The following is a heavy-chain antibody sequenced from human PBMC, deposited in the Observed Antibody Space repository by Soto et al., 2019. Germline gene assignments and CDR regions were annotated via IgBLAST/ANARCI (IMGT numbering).Heavy chain of an antibody. J-gene: IGHJ4*02. CDR1: GGSFSGYY. D-gene: IGHD1-26*01. V-gene: IGHV4-34*01. CDR3: ARVRKWEMAITTHSDS. Sequence: SETLSRTCAVDGGSFSGYYWSWIRQPPGKGLEWIGEINHSGSTNYNPSLKSRVTISVDTSKNQFSLKLSSVTDADTAVYYCARVRKWEMAITTHSDSCGQDTLVPLAS. CDR2: INHSGST.